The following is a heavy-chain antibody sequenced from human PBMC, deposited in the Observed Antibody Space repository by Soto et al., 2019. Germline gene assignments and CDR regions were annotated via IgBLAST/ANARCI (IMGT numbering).Heavy chain of an antibody. Sequence: SETLSLTCTVSGGCISSSSYYWGWIRQHPGKGLEWIGSIYYSGSTYYNTSLKSRVTISVDTSKNQFSLKLSSVTAADTAVYYCARRIGRYYYYMDVWGKGTTVTV. CDR2: IYYSGST. CDR1: GGCISSSSYY. V-gene: IGHV4-39*01. CDR3: ARRIGRYYYYMDV. J-gene: IGHJ6*03. D-gene: IGHD2-15*01.